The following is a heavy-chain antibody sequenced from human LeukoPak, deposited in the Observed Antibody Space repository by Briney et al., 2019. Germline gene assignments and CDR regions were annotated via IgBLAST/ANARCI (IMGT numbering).Heavy chain of an antibody. CDR3: ARRQSWIVGATTYDY. Sequence: NPSETLSLTCAVYGGSFSGYYWSWIRQPPGKGLEWIGEINHSGSTNYNPSLKSRVAISVDTSKNQFSLKLSSVTAADTAVYYCARRQSWIVGATTYDYWGQGTLVTVSS. J-gene: IGHJ4*02. CDR1: GGSFSGYY. CDR2: INHSGST. V-gene: IGHV4-34*01. D-gene: IGHD1-26*01.